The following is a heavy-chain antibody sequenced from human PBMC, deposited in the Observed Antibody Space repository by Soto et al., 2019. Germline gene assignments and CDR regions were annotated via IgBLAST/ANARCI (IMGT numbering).Heavy chain of an antibody. D-gene: IGHD3-3*01. CDR2: IIPTFDTP. CDR3: APCPIRAGFFYGMDV. J-gene: IGHJ6*02. Sequence: QVQVVQSGAEVKKPGSSVKVSCKASGGTFSSYAISWVRQAPGQGLEWMGGIIPTFDTPHYAQKFQGRVTIGADESTSTAYMELNSLRSEDTAVYYCAPCPIRAGFFYGMDVWGQGTRVIVSS. V-gene: IGHV1-69*01. CDR1: GGTFSSYA.